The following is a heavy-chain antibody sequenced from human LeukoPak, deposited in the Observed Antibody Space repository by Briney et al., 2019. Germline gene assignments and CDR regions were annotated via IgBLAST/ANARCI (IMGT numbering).Heavy chain of an antibody. CDR2: INHSGST. CDR3: ARDPQARQGLDY. Sequence: SETLSLTCAVYGGSFSGYYWSWIRQPPGKGLEWIGEINHSGSTNYNPSLKSRVTISVDTSKNQFSLKLSSVTAADTAVYYCARDPQARQGLDYWGQGTLVTVSS. V-gene: IGHV4-34*01. CDR1: GGSFSGYY. J-gene: IGHJ4*02.